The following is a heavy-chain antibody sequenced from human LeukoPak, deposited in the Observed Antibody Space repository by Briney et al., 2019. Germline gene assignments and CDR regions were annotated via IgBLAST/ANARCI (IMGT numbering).Heavy chain of an antibody. D-gene: IGHD3-22*01. CDR2: IYPGDSDT. V-gene: IGHV5-51*01. J-gene: IGHJ4*02. CDR1: GYRFTSYW. Sequence: GESLKISCQGSGYRFTSYWIGWVRQLPGKGLEWMGIIYPGDSDTRYSPSFQGQVTISADKSISTAYLQWSSLKTSDTAMYYCAREPDGSGYSFDYWGQGTLVTVSS. CDR3: AREPDGSGYSFDY.